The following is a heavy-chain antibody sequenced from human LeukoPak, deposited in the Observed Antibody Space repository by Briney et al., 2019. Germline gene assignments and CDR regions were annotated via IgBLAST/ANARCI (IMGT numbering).Heavy chain of an antibody. CDR3: ARVKGHYENYGMDV. CDR1: GFTFSSYW. CDR2: INSDGSST. D-gene: IGHD3-22*01. V-gene: IGHV3-74*01. J-gene: IGHJ6*02. Sequence: GGSLRLSCAASGFTFSSYWMHWVRQAPGKGLVWVSRINSDGSSTSYADSVKGRFTISRDNAKNTLYLQMNSLRAEDTAVYYCARVKGHYENYGMDVWGQGTTVTVSS.